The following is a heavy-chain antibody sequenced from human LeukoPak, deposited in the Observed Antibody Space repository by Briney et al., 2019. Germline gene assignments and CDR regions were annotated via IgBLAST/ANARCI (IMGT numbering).Heavy chain of an antibody. CDR1: RFTFSNYA. Sequence: GGSLRLSCAASRFTFSNYAMSWVRQAPGKGLEWASTISGSGGSTYYADSVKGRFTISRDNSKNTLYLQMNSLRVEDTAVYYCAKDIVAVPPDDGFDIWGQGTMVTVSS. J-gene: IGHJ3*02. CDR3: AKDIVAVPPDDGFDI. CDR2: ISGSGGST. V-gene: IGHV3-23*01. D-gene: IGHD2-2*01.